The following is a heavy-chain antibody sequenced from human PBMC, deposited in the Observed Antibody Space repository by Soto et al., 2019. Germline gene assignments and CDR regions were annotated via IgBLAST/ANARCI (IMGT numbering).Heavy chain of an antibody. CDR3: ARSLSGTAMAHPQYYYYYYGMDV. CDR2: INAGNGNT. D-gene: IGHD5-18*01. Sequence: ASVKVSCKASGYTFTSYAMHWVRQAPGQRLEWMGWINAGNGNTKYSQKFQGRVTITRDTSASTAYMELSSLRSEDTAVYYCARSLSGTAMAHPQYYYYYYGMDVWGQGTTVTVSS. V-gene: IGHV1-3*01. CDR1: GYTFTSYA. J-gene: IGHJ6*02.